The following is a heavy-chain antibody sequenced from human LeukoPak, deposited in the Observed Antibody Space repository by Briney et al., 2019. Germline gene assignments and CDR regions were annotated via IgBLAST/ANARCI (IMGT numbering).Heavy chain of an antibody. V-gene: IGHV1-2*04. D-gene: IGHD1-26*01. Sequence: ASVKVSCKASGYTFTEYYMHWVRQAPGQGLEWMGWINPNSGDTNYAQKFQGWVTMTRDTSISTAYMELRSLRSDDTAVYYCARDMKRSRARWENLGFDPWGQGTLVTVSS. J-gene: IGHJ5*02. CDR1: GYTFTEYY. CDR2: INPNSGDT. CDR3: ARDMKRSRARWENLGFDP.